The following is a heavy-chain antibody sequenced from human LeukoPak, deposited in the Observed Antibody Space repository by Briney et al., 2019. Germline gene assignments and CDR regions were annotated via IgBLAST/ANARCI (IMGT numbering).Heavy chain of an antibody. D-gene: IGHD3-10*01. V-gene: IGHV1-69*13. J-gene: IGHJ4*02. CDR3: ASRSYLPPADLFSYFY. CDR1: GGTFSSYA. CDR2: IIPIFGTA. Sequence: VKVSCKASGGTFSSYAISWVRQAPGQGLEWMGGIIPIFGTANYAQKFQGRVTITADESTSTAYMELSSLRSEDTAVYYCASRSYLPPADLFSYFYWGQGTLVTVSS.